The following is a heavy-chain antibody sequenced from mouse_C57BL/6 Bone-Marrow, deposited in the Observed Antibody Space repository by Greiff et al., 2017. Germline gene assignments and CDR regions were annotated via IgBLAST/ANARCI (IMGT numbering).Heavy chain of an antibody. CDR1: GYTFTSYW. J-gene: IGHJ3*01. V-gene: IGHV1-64*01. CDR3: AYDDDAWFAY. Sequence: QVQLKQPGAELVKPGASVKLSCKASGYTFTSYWMHWVKQRPGQGLEWIGMIHPNSGSTNYNEKFKSKATLTVDKSSSTAYMQLSSLTSEDSAVYYCAYDDDAWFAYWGQGTLVTVSA. D-gene: IGHD2-4*01. CDR2: IHPNSGST.